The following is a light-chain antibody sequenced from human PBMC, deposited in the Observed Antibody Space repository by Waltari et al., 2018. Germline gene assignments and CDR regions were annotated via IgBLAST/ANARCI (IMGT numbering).Light chain of an antibody. J-gene: IGLJ1*01. CDR2: EVT. Sequence: QSALTQPASVSGSPGQSITIPCTGTTGDAWTYNLVSWYQPHPGKAPKLIIFEVTKQPSGVSNRFFASKSGNTASRTIAGLQADDVADYLCCSYVSNTYVFGTGTKVTIL. V-gene: IGLV2-23*02. CDR3: CSYVSNTYV. CDR1: TGDAWTYNL.